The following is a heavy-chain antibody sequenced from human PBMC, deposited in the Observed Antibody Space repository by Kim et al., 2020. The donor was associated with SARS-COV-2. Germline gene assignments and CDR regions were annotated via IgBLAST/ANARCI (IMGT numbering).Heavy chain of an antibody. CDR2: IYYSGST. D-gene: IGHD3-10*01. V-gene: IGHV4-39*02. CDR1: GGSISSSSYY. J-gene: IGHJ4*02. CDR3: ARDYGSGSYYNVFFESSGNYFDY. Sequence: ETLSLTCTVSGGSISSSSYYWGWIRQPPGKGMEWIGSIYYSGSTYYNPSLKSRVTISVDTSKNQFSLKLSSVTAADTAVYYCARDYGSGSYYNVFFESSGNYFDYWGQGTLVTVSS.